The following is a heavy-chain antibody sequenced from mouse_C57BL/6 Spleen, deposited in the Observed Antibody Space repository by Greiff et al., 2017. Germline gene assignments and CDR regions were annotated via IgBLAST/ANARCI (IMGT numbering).Heavy chain of an antibody. Sequence: DVKLQESGPELVKPGASVKISCKASGYSFPGYYMHWVKQSSEKSLEWIGEINLSTGGTSYNQKFKGKATLTVDKSSSTAYMQLKSLTSEDSAVYYCARGDGYYLWGQGTTLTVSS. V-gene: IGHV1-43*01. CDR3: ARGDGYYL. J-gene: IGHJ2*01. D-gene: IGHD2-3*01. CDR2: INLSTGGT. CDR1: GYSFPGYY.